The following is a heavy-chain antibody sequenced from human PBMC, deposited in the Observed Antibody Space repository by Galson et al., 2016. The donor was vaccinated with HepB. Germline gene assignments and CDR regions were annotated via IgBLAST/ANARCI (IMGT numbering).Heavy chain of an antibody. CDR1: GFTFSRCA. CDR2: INGSGTRK. V-gene: IGHV3-23*01. D-gene: IGHD4-17*01. CDR3: ARRPYGPDLYYFDY. Sequence: SLRLSCAASGFTFSRCAMTWVRQAPGKGLEWVATINGSGTRKHYTDSVRGRFTSSRDNSEKRNTVYLEMHSLRADDTAIYYCARRPYGPDLYYFDYWGQGTLVTVSS. J-gene: IGHJ4*02.